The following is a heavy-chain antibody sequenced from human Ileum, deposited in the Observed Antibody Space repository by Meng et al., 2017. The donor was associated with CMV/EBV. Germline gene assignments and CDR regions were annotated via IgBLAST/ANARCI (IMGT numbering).Heavy chain of an antibody. J-gene: IGHJ4*02. V-gene: IGHV4-4*07. CDR2: IYTSGTT. D-gene: IGHD3-10*01. Sequence: QVPLQASGPGLVKTSETLSLTCYVSGGSISNYYWSWIRQPAGKGLEWIAHIYTSGTTNYNPSLKSRVTMSVDTSRNQFSLKLTSVTAADTAVYYCARNYGSGNWNFFHYWGQGTLVTVSS. CDR3: ARNYGSGNWNFFHY. CDR1: GGSISNYY.